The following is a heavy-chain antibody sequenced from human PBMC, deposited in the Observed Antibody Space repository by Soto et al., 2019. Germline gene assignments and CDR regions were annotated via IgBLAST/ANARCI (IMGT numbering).Heavy chain of an antibody. CDR2: IYPGDSDT. V-gene: IGHV5-51*01. D-gene: IGHD2-21*01. CDR3: ARLDGGEAYFYGLVV. Sequence: LGESLKISCKGSGYSFSGTWIGWVRQMPGKGLEWMGIIYPGDSDTRYSPSFQGQVTISADTSISTAYLQWSSLKVSDTAMYYCARLDGGEAYFYGLVVWGQGTTVTVSS. J-gene: IGHJ6*02. CDR1: GYSFSGTW.